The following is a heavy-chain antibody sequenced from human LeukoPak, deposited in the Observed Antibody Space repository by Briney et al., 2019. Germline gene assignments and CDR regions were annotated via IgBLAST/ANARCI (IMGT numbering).Heavy chain of an antibody. J-gene: IGHJ4*02. CDR3: VKGATVALLNYFDY. V-gene: IGHV3-64D*06. D-gene: IGHD6-19*01. CDR1: GFTFSTFA. CDR2: IITNGGST. Sequence: GGSLRLSCSASGFTFSTFAMHWVRQAPGKGLEYVSGIITNGGSTSYADSVKGGFTISRNNSKNTLYLQMSSLRPEDTAVYYCVKGATVALLNYFDYWGQGTLVTVSS.